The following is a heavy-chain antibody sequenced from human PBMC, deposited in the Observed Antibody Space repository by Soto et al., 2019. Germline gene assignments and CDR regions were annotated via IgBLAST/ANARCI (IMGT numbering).Heavy chain of an antibody. CDR1: GLTVSSSY. V-gene: IGHV3-53*01. Sequence: GGSLRLSCAASGLTVSSSYMSWVRQAPGKGLQWVSVIYSAGSTYYANSVKGRFTISRDNAKNSLYLQMNSLRAEDTAVYYCARGYYDSSGYYSFDYWGQGTLVTVSS. J-gene: IGHJ4*02. CDR3: ARGYYDSSGYYSFDY. CDR2: IYSAGST. D-gene: IGHD3-22*01.